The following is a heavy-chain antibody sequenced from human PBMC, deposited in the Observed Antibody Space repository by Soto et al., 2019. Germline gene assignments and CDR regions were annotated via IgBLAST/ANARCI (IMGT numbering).Heavy chain of an antibody. V-gene: IGHV3-23*01. Sequence: EVQVLESGGGSVQPGGSLRLSCAASGFTFSNFAMSWVRHAPGKGLEWVSEITGSTGTTYYADSVRGRFIISRANSKNTVHLQMNSLRPEDTAVYYCAKDTSSSPYYLDVWGKGTTVTVSS. CDR3: AKDTSSSPYYLDV. D-gene: IGHD2-2*01. CDR1: GFTFSNFA. CDR2: ITGSTGTT. J-gene: IGHJ6*03.